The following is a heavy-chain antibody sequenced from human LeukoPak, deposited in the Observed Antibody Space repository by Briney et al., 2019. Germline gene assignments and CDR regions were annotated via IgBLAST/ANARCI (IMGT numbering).Heavy chain of an antibody. V-gene: IGHV3-66*01. CDR2: IYSGGST. Sequence: GGSLRLSCAASGFTFSSYAMSWVRQAPGKGLEWVSVIYSGGSTYYADSVKGRFTISRDNSKNTLYLQMNSLRAEDTAVYYCARDYYYGSGSSWGMDVWGQGTTVTVSS. CDR1: GFTFSSYA. J-gene: IGHJ6*02. CDR3: ARDYYYGSGSSWGMDV. D-gene: IGHD3-10*01.